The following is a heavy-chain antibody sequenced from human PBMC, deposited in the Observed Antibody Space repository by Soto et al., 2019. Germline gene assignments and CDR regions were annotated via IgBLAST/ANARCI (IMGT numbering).Heavy chain of an antibody. D-gene: IGHD3-22*01. Sequence: ASVKVSCNASGYTFTSYGISWVRQAPGQGLEWMGWISAYNGNTNYAQKLQDRVTMTTDTSTSTAYMELRSLRSDDTAVYYCARLLVVADPYYYDYYGMDVWGQGTTVTVSS. CDR2: ISAYNGNT. CDR3: ARLLVVADPYYYDYYGMDV. J-gene: IGHJ6*02. V-gene: IGHV1-18*01. CDR1: GYTFTSYG.